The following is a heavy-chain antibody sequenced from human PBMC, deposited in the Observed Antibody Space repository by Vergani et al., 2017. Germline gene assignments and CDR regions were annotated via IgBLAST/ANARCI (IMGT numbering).Heavy chain of an antibody. CDR2: ISYDGSNK. J-gene: IGHJ4*02. Sequence: QVQLVESGGGVVQPGRSLRLSCAASGFTFSSYAMHWVRQAPGKGLEWVAVISYDGSNKYYADSVKGRFTISRDNSKNTLYLQMNSLKTEDTAVYYCTIDLDFWSGFDYWGQGTLVTVSS. D-gene: IGHD3-3*01. V-gene: IGHV3-30*04. CDR3: TIDLDFWSGFDY. CDR1: GFTFSSYA.